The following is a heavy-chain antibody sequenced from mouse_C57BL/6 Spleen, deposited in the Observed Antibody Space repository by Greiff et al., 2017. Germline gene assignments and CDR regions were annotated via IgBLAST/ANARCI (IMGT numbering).Heavy chain of an antibody. J-gene: IGHJ4*01. CDR2: ISDGGSYT. CDR3: ARDDYEDAMDY. V-gene: IGHV5-4*01. CDR1: GFTFSSYA. D-gene: IGHD2-4*01. Sequence: EVKLVESGGGLVKPGGSLKLSCAASGFTFSSYAMSWVSQTPEKRLEWVATISDGGSYTYYPDNVKGRFTISRDNAKNNLYLQMSHLKSEDTTMYYCARDDYEDAMDYWGQGTSVTVSS.